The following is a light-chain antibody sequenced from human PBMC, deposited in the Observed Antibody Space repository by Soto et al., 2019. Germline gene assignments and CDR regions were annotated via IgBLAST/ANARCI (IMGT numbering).Light chain of an antibody. CDR1: SSDVGGYNY. V-gene: IGLV2-14*01. J-gene: IGLJ1*01. CDR3: SSYTSTFYV. Sequence: LTQPASVSGSPGQSITISCTGTSSDVGGYNYVSWYQQFPGKAPKLMIYDVSNRPSGVSNRFSGSKSGNTASLTISGLQAEDEADYYCSSYTSTFYVFGSGTKVTVL. CDR2: DVS.